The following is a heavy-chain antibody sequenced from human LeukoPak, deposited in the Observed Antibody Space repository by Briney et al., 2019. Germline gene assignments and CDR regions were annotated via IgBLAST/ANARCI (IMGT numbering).Heavy chain of an antibody. D-gene: IGHD3-10*01. CDR3: ARKTPGTSVDV. J-gene: IGHJ6*02. CDR2: ITNTGNT. V-gene: IGHV4-39*01. CDR1: GGSISSYY. Sequence: PSETLSLTCTVSGGSISSYYWSWIRQPPGKGLEWIGTITNTGNTYSNPSLKSRVTISIDTSKTQISLKLTSVTAADTAVSYCARKTPGTSVDVWGQGTPVTVSS.